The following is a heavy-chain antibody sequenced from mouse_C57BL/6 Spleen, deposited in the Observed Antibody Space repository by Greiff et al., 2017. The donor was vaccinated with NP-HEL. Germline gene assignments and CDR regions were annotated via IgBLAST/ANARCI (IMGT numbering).Heavy chain of an antibody. CDR3: ARPGTAWFAY. J-gene: IGHJ3*01. D-gene: IGHD4-1*01. CDR2: IFPADSET. CDR1: GYPFLSYR. V-gene: IGHV1-61*01. Sequence: QVQLKQPGAELVRPGSSVKLSCKASGYPFLSYRLDWVKQRPGQGLEWIGNIFPADSETHYNQKFKDKATLTVDKSSSTADMQLSSLTSEDSAVYYCARPGTAWFAYWGQGTLVTVSA.